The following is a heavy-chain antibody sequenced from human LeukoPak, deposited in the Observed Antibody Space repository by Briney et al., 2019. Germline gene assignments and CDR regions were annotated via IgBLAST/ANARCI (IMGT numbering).Heavy chain of an antibody. CDR3: ARDRTWYSN. CDR1: GFTFSSYW. CDR2: IKPDESEK. Sequence: GGSLRLSCAASGFTFSSYWMSWVRQAPGKGLEWVANIKPDESEKFYVDSVKGRFTIPRGNAKNSLYLQMNSLRAEDTAVYYCARDRTWYSNWGQGTLVTVSS. D-gene: IGHD2-15*01. J-gene: IGHJ4*02. V-gene: IGHV3-7*01.